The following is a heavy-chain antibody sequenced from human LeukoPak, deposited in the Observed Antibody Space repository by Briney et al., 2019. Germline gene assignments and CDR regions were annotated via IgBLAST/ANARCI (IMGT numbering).Heavy chain of an antibody. Sequence: ASVKVSCKASGGTFSSYAISWVRQAPGQGLEWMGGIIPIFGTANYAQKFQGRVRITADESTSTAYMELSSLRSEDTAVYYCARESAYSSSWRRFDYWGQGTLVTVSS. D-gene: IGHD6-13*01. CDR1: GGTFSSYA. CDR3: ARESAYSSSWRRFDY. V-gene: IGHV1-69*13. J-gene: IGHJ4*02. CDR2: IIPIFGTA.